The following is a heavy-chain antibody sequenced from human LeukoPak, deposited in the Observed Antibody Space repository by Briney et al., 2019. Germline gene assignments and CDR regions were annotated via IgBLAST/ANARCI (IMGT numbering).Heavy chain of an antibody. Sequence: GRSLRLSCAASGFTFSSYAMHWVRQAPGKGLEWVAVISYDGSNKYYADSVKGRFTISRDNSKNTLYLQMNSLRAEDTAVYYCAKGLDSSGFGMDVWGQGTTVTVSS. CDR2: ISYDGSNK. V-gene: IGHV3-30-3*01. D-gene: IGHD3-22*01. J-gene: IGHJ6*02. CDR1: GFTFSSYA. CDR3: AKGLDSSGFGMDV.